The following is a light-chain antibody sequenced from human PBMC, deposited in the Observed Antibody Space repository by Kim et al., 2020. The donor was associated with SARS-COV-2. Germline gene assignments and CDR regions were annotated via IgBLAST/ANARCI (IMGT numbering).Light chain of an antibody. V-gene: IGLV2-14*03. CDR2: DVG. CDR3: SSYTTTTTRV. Sequence: QSALTQPASVSGSPGQSITISCTGTSSNVGGYNYVSWYQQHPGKAPKLMIYDVGTRPSGVSDRFSGSKSGNAASLTISGLQTEDGADYYCSSYTTTTTRVFGGGTQLTVL. CDR1: SSNVGGYNY. J-gene: IGLJ3*02.